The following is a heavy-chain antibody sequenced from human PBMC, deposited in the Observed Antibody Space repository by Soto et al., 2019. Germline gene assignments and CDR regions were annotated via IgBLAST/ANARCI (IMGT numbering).Heavy chain of an antibody. CDR3: ARPSSGWLRGYGMDV. J-gene: IGHJ6*02. D-gene: IGHD6-19*01. V-gene: IGHV1-2*04. CDR2: INPNSGGT. CDR1: GYTFTGYY. Sequence: ASVKVSCKASGYTFTGYYMHWVRQAPGQGLEWMGWINPNSGGTNYAQKFQGWVTMTKNTLYLQMNSLRAEDTAVYYCARPSSGWLRGYGMDVWGQGTTVTVSS.